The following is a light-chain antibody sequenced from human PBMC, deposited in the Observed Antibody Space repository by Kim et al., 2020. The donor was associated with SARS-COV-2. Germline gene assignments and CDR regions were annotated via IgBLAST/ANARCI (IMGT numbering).Light chain of an antibody. V-gene: IGLV3-19*01. CDR1: SLRSYD. CDR2: GKI. Sequence: GQGVRITWQRDSLRSYDVSWQHQKPGQAPIFVIYGKINRPSGIPDRFTGASSGNTPSLTITGAQAEDEADCYCHSRDISGNLWISGGGTQRTVL. CDR3: HSRDISGNLWI. J-gene: IGLJ2*01.